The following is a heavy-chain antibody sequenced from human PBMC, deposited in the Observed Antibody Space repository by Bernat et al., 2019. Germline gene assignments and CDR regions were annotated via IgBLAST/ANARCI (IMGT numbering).Heavy chain of an antibody. CDR2: IKSKTDGGTT. D-gene: IGHD6-6*01. Sequence: EVQLVESGGGLLKPGGSLRLSCAASGFTFSNAWMSWVRQAPRKGLEWVGRIKSKTDGGTTDYAAPVKGRFTISRDDSKNTLYLQMNSLKTEDTAVYYCTTDWSIAARSDYWGQGTLVTVSS. CDR3: TTDWSIAARSDY. V-gene: IGHV3-15*01. CDR1: GFTFSNAW. J-gene: IGHJ4*02.